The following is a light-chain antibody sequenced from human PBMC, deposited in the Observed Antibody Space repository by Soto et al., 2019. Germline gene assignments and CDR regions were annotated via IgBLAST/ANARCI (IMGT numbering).Light chain of an antibody. CDR3: QQYNNWPLT. Sequence: EILMTQSPATLSVSPGERATLSCRASQSVSSNLAWYQQKPGQAPRLLIYGASTRATGIPARFSGSGSGTEFTLTISSLQSEDFAVYYCQQYNNWPLTVGQGTRLEIK. CDR1: QSVSSN. CDR2: GAS. V-gene: IGKV3-15*01. J-gene: IGKJ5*01.